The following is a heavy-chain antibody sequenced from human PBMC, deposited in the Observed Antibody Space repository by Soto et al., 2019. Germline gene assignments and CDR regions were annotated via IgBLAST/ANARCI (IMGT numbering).Heavy chain of an antibody. J-gene: IGHJ4*02. D-gene: IGHD2-21*01. CDR3: VRGRDSGLYYFDS. CDR2: INTAGDT. Sequence: SLRLSCAASGFTFGIYDMHWARQATGKGLEWGSTINTAGDTYSPGSVKGRFTISRENAKNSLYLQMNSLRVDDTAVYFCVRGRDSGLYYFDSWGQG. CDR1: GFTFGIYD. V-gene: IGHV3-13*01.